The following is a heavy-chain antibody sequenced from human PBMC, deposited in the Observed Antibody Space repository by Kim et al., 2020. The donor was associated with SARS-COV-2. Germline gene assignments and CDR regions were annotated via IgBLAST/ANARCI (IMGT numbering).Heavy chain of an antibody. CDR3: ARLEYCGGDCSPYYFDY. D-gene: IGHD2-21*02. V-gene: IGHV5-51*01. Sequence: GESLKISCKGSGYSFTSYWIGWVRQMPGKGLEWMWIIYPGDSDTRYSPSFQGQVTISADKSISTAYLQWSSLKASDTAMYYCARLEYCGGDCSPYYFDYWGQGTLVTVSS. CDR1: GYSFTSYW. CDR2: IYPGDSDT. J-gene: IGHJ4*02.